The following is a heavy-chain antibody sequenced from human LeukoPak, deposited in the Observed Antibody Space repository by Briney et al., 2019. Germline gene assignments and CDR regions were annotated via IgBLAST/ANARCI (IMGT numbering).Heavy chain of an antibody. J-gene: IGHJ4*02. V-gene: IGHV4-4*07. CDR1: GGSLNNYF. CDR2: IFVSEST. D-gene: IGHD6-25*01. Sequence: SGTLSLTCTVSGGSLNNYFWSWIRQPAGKGLEWIGRIFVSESTNYNPSLKSRVTMSIDPTKNQFSLKVTSVTAADTAVYYCARGENVRSSSGHLDHWGQGILVTVSS. CDR3: ARGENVRSSSGHLDH.